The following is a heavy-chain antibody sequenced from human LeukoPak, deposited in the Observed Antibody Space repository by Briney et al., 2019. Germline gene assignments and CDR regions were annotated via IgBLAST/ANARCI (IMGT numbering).Heavy chain of an antibody. D-gene: IGHD2-2*02. CDR2: INPNSGGT. CDR3: ARVGGYCSSTSCYIPSYYYYYYMDV. J-gene: IGHJ6*03. Sequence: ASVKVSCKASGYTFTGYYMHWVRQAPGQGLEWMGRINPNSGGTNYAQKFQGRVTMTRDTSISTAYMELSRLRSDDTAVYYCARVGGYCSSTSCYIPSYYYYYYMDVWGKGTTVTVSS. V-gene: IGHV1-2*06. CDR1: GYTFTGYY.